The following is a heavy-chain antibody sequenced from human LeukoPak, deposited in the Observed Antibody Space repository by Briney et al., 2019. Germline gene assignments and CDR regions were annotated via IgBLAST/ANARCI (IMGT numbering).Heavy chain of an antibody. CDR3: ARDRRGITMVRGVISDY. CDR1: GYTFTSYG. Sequence: ASVKVSCKASGYTFTSYGISWVRQAPGQGLEWMGWISAYNGNTNYAQKLQGRATMTTDTSTSTAYMELRSLRSDDTAVYYCARDRRGITMVRGVISDYWGQGTLVTVSS. CDR2: ISAYNGNT. V-gene: IGHV1-18*01. D-gene: IGHD3-10*01. J-gene: IGHJ4*02.